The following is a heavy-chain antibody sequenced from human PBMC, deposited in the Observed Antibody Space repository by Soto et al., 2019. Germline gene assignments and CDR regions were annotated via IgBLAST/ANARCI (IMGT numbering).Heavy chain of an antibody. CDR1: GGTFSSYT. Sequence: QVQLVQSGAEVKKPGSSVKVSCKASGGTFSSYTISWVRHAPGQGRDLMGRIIPILGIANYAQKFQGRVTITADKSTSTVYKERSSHSSEDTSVYYCAREAHSGYLFLRLDYWGQGTLVTVSS. CDR2: IIPILGIA. V-gene: IGHV1-69*08. D-gene: IGHD5-12*01. CDR3: AREAHSGYLFLRLDY. J-gene: IGHJ4*02.